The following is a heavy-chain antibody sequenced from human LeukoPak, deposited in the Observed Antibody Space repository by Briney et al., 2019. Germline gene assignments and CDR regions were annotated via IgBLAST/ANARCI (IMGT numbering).Heavy chain of an antibody. D-gene: IGHD3-9*01. CDR1: GYSFTSYW. J-gene: IGHJ4*02. V-gene: IGHV5-51*01. Sequence: GESLKISCKGSGYSFTSYWIGWVRQMPGKGLEWMEIIYPGDSDTRYSPSFQGQVTISADKSISTAYLQWSSLKASDTAMYYCARASFPLRYFDWLLSTHFDYWGQGTLVTVSS. CDR3: ARASFPLRYFDWLLSTHFDY. CDR2: IYPGDSDT.